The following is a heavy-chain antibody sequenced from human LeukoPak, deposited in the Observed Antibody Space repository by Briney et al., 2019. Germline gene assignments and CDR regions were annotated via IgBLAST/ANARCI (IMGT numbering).Heavy chain of an antibody. D-gene: IGHD2-15*01. CDR3: TTDFIDLGYCSGGSCPSFDI. Sequence: GGSLRLSCAASGFTFSNAWMSWVRQAPGKGLEWVGRIKSKTYGGTTDYAAPVKGRFTISRDDSKNTPYLQMNSLKTEDTAVYYCTTDFIDLGYCSGGSCPSFDIWGQGTMVTVSS. J-gene: IGHJ3*02. CDR2: IKSKTYGGTT. V-gene: IGHV3-15*01. CDR1: GFTFSNAW.